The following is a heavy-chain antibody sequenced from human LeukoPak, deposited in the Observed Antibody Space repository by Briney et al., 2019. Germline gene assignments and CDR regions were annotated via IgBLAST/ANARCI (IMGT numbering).Heavy chain of an antibody. Sequence: PSQTLSLTCTVSGGSISSGSYYWSWLRQPAGKGLEWIGRIYTSGSTNYNPSLKSRVTISVDTSKNQFSLKLSSVTAADTAVYYCASTPRGYDFWSGFNWFDPWGQGTLVTVSS. V-gene: IGHV4-61*02. D-gene: IGHD3-3*01. J-gene: IGHJ5*02. CDR1: GGSISSGSYY. CDR3: ASTPRGYDFWSGFNWFDP. CDR2: IYTSGST.